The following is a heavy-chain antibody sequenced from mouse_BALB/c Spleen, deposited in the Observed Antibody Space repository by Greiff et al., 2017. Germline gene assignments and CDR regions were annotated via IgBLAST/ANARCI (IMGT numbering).Heavy chain of an antibody. CDR2: IDPANGNT. V-gene: IGHV14-3*02. Sequence: EVQLQQSGAELVKPGASVKLSCTASGFNIKDTYMHWVKQRPEQGLEWIGRIDPANGNTKYDPKFQGKATITADTSSNTAYLQLSSLTSEDTAVYYCARPYYGSRNYYAMDYWGQGTSVTVSS. J-gene: IGHJ4*01. D-gene: IGHD1-1*01. CDR1: GFNIKDTY. CDR3: ARPYYGSRNYYAMDY.